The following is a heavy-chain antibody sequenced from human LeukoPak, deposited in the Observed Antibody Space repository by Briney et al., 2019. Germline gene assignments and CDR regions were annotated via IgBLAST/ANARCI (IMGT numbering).Heavy chain of an antibody. CDR2: ISYDGSNK. CDR1: GFTFSSYA. D-gene: IGHD3-22*01. V-gene: IGHV3-30-3*01. Sequence: PGGSLRLSCAASGFTFSSYAMHWVRQAPGKGLEWVAVISYDGSNKYYADSVKGRFTISRDNSKNTLYLQMNSLRAEDTAVYYCARELGPFDKSYDSSGYLDYWGQGTLVTVSS. J-gene: IGHJ4*02. CDR3: ARELGPFDKSYDSSGYLDY.